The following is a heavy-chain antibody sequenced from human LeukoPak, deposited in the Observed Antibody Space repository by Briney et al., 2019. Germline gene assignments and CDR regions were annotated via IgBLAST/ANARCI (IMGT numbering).Heavy chain of an antibody. D-gene: IGHD3-10*01. CDR2: INPNSGGT. V-gene: IGHV1-2*02. CDR3: ARELLWFGELFFDI. J-gene: IGHJ3*02. Sequence: ASVKVSCKASGYTFSGYYMHWVRQAPGQGLEWMGWINPNSGGTNYAQKFQGRVTMTRDTSICTAYMELSRLRSDDTAVYYCARELLWFGELFFDIWGQGTMVTVSS. CDR1: GYTFSGYY.